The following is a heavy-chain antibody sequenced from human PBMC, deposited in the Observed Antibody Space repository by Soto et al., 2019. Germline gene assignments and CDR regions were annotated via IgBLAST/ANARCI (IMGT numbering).Heavy chain of an antibody. CDR3: ARERTTMIVGSYYGMDV. J-gene: IGHJ6*02. CDR1: GFTFSSYS. CDR2: ISSSSSHI. D-gene: IGHD3-22*01. V-gene: IGHV3-21*01. Sequence: GGSLRLSCAASGFTFSSYSMNWVRQAPGKGLEWVSSISSSSSHIYYADSVKGRFTISRDNAKNSLYLQMNSLRAEDTPVYYCARERTTMIVGSYYGMDVWGQGTTVTVSS.